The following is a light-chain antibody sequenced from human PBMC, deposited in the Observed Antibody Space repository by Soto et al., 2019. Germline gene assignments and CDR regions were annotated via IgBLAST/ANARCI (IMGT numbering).Light chain of an antibody. V-gene: IGLV1-40*01. CDR3: QSYDSSLSGLYV. Sequence: QSVLTQPPSVSGAPGQRITISCTGSSSNIGAGYDVHWYRQIPGTAPKLLIFADTKRPSGVPDRFSGSKSGTSASLAITGLQAENEADYCQSYDSSLSGLYVFGTGTKDTVL. CDR1: SSNIGAGYD. CDR2: ADT. J-gene: IGLJ1*01.